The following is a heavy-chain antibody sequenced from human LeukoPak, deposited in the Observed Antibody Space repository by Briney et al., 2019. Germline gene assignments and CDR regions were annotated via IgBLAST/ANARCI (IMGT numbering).Heavy chain of an antibody. CDR3: AKSNCGTIGCKLLNY. CDR1: GFTFSSYA. CDR2: ISGSGGST. D-gene: IGHD2-21*01. Sequence: GGSLRLSCAASGFTFSSYAMSWVRQAPGKGLEWVSAISGSGGSTYYADSVKGRFTISRDNSKNTLYLQMNSLRAEDTAVYYCAKSNCGTIGCKLLNYWGQGTLVTVSS. J-gene: IGHJ4*02. V-gene: IGHV3-23*01.